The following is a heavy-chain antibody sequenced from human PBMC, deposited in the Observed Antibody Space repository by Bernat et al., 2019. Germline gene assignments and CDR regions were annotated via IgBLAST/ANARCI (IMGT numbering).Heavy chain of an antibody. J-gene: IGHJ4*02. CDR2: ISDDGGDK. Sequence: QVQLVESGGGVVQPGRSLRLSCAASGFTFSTYAMHWVRQAPGKGLEWVAVISDDGGDKYYADSVKGRFTISKDNSKNTPYLQMNSLRAEDTAVYYCARDRQQFVPFDYWGQGTLVTVSS. CDR1: GFTFSTYA. CDR3: ARDRQQFVPFDY. D-gene: IGHD6-6*01. V-gene: IGHV3-30*01.